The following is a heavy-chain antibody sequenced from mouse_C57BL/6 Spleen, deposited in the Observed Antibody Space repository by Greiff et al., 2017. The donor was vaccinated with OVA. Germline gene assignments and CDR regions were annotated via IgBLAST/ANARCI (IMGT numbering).Heavy chain of an antibody. CDR1: GYSITSGYY. V-gene: IGHV3-6*01. D-gene: IGHD3-2*02. CDR2: ISYDGSN. Sequence: EVKLQESGPGLVKPSQSLSLTCSVTGYSITSGYYWNWIRQFPGNKLEWMGYISYDGSNNYNPSLKNRISITRDTSKNQFFLKLNSVTTEDTATYYCAREGSSGYVAYWGQGTLVTVSA. J-gene: IGHJ3*01. CDR3: AREGSSGYVAY.